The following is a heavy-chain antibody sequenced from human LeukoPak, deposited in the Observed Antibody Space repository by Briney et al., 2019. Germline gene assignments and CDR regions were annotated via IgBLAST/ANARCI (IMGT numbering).Heavy chain of an antibody. CDR1: GGSISSYY. CDR3: ARNMVRGVIDRLFDP. J-gene: IGHJ5*02. D-gene: IGHD3-10*01. CDR2: IYYSGSA. V-gene: IGHV4-59*01. Sequence: SETLSLTCTVSGGSISSYYWSWIRQPPGKGLEWIGYIYYSGSANYNPSLKSRVTISVDTSKNQFSLKLSSVTAADTAVYYCARNMVRGVIDRLFDPWGQGTLVTVSS.